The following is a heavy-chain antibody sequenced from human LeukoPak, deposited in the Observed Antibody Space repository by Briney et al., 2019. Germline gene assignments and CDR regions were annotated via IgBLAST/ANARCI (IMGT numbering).Heavy chain of an antibody. J-gene: IGHJ4*02. D-gene: IGHD3-10*01. CDR1: GGSISSGGYY. CDR2: IYYCGST. V-gene: IGHV4-31*03. Sequence: SETLSLTCTVSGGSISSGGYYWSWIRQHPGKGLEWIGYIYYCGSTYYNPSLKSRVTISVDTSKNQFSLKLSSVTAADTAVYYCARDLGHWGMVRGVIISRPRGFDYWGQGTLVTVSS. CDR3: ARDLGHWGMVRGVIISRPRGFDY.